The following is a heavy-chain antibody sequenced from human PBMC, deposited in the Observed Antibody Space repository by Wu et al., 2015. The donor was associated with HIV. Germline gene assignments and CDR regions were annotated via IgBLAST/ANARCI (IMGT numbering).Heavy chain of an antibody. Sequence: QVQLVQSGAEVKKPGSSVKVSCKASGGNFNTLGFSWVRQAPGQGLEWLGGIVPIFGKAHSAQKFKGRVTITADEPTTTVYMDLRSLRSDDTAVYYCARDSSGYPAAFDHWGQGTLVTVSS. CDR1: GGNFNTLG. V-gene: IGHV1-69*12. J-gene: IGHJ4*02. CDR3: ARDSSGYPAAFDH. CDR2: IVPIFGKA. D-gene: IGHD3-22*01.